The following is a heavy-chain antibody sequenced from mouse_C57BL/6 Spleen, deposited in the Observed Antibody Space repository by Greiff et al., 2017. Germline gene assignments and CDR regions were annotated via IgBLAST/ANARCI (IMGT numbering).Heavy chain of an antibody. J-gene: IGHJ2*01. V-gene: IGHV1-61*01. CDR3: ATPNY. CDR1: GYTFTSYR. Sequence: QVQLKQPGAELVRPGSSVKLSCKASGYTFTSYRMDWVKQRPGQGLEWIGNIYPSDSETHYNQKFKDKATLTVDKSSSTAYMQLSSLTSEDSAVYYCATPNYWGQGTTLTVSS. CDR2: IYPSDSET.